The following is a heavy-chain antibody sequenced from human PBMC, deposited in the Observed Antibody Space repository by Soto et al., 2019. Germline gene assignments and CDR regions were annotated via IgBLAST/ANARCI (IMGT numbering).Heavy chain of an antibody. CDR1: GFTFSSYA. V-gene: IGHV3-23*01. Sequence: GGSLRLSCAASGFTFSSYAMSWVRQAPGKGLEWVSAISGSGGSTYYADSVKGRFTISRDNSKNTLYLQMNSLRAEDTAVYYCAKGETPSYYYYGMDVWGQGTTVTVSS. CDR3: AKGETPSYYYYGMDV. J-gene: IGHJ6*02. D-gene: IGHD1-26*01. CDR2: ISGSGGST.